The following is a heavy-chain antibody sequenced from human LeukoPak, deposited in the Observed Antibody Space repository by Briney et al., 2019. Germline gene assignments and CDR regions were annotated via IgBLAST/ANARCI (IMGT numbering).Heavy chain of an antibody. CDR2: IYYSGST. CDR1: GGSISRYY. V-gene: IGHV4-59*01. D-gene: IGHD2-2*01. J-gene: IGHJ5*02. CDR3: ARVRPIGSASPYFIVVVPAAIKYNWFDP. Sequence: PSETLSLTCTVSGGSISRYYWSWIRQPPGKGLEWIGYIYYSGSTNYNPSLKSRVTISVDTSKNQFSLKLSSVTAADPAVYYCARVRPIGSASPYFIVVVPAAIKYNWFDPWGQGTLVTVSS.